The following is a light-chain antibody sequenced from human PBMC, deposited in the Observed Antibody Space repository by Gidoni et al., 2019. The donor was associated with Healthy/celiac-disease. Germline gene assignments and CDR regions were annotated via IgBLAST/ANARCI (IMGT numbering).Light chain of an antibody. CDR2: AAS. CDR1: QGISSY. CDR3: QQYYSYPPT. V-gene: IGKV1-8*01. Sequence: AIRMTPSPSSLSASTGDRVTITCRASQGISSYLAWYQQKPGKAPKLLIYAASTLQSGVPSRFSGSGSGTDFTLTISCLQSEDFATYYCQQYYSYPPTFGQXTKLEIK. J-gene: IGKJ2*01.